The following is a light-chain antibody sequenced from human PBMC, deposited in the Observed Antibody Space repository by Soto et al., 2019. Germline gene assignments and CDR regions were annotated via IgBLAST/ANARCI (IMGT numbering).Light chain of an antibody. CDR1: SSDVGGYNY. CDR2: DVS. CDR3: SSYTSSSTHVV. J-gene: IGLJ2*01. V-gene: IGLV2-14*01. Sequence: QSALTQPASVSGSPGQSITISCTGTSSDVGGYNYVSWYQQHPGKAPKLMIYDVSNRPSGVSNRFSGSKSGDTASLTISGLQDEDEAYYYCSSYTSSSTHVVFGGGTQLTVL.